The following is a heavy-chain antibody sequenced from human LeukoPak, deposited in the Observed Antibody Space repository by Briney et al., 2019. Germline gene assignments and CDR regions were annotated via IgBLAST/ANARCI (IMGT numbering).Heavy chain of an antibody. CDR2: ISGSGTNT. Sequence: PGGSLRLSCAASGFTFSSYAMSWVRQAPGKGLEWVSVISGSGTNTYYADSVKGRFTISRDNSKNTLYLQMNSLRAEDTAVYYCAKDSTVTNVYYFDYWGQGTLVTVSS. CDR1: GFTFSSYA. J-gene: IGHJ4*02. CDR3: AKDSTVTNVYYFDY. V-gene: IGHV3-23*01. D-gene: IGHD4-17*01.